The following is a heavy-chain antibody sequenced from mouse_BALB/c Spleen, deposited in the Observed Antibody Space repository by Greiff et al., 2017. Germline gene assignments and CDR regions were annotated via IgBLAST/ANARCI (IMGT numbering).Heavy chain of an antibody. CDR1: GFNIKDYY. CDR3: NAYSSGYAYAMDY. J-gene: IGHJ4*01. CDR2: IDPENGDT. V-gene: IGHV14-4*02. Sequence: VQLQQSGAELVRSGASVKLSCTASGFNIKDYYMHWVKQRPEQGLEWIGWIDPENGDTEYAPKFQGKATMTADTSSNTAYLQLSSLTSEDTAVYYCNAYSSGYAYAMDYWGQGTAVTVAS. D-gene: IGHD3-1*01.